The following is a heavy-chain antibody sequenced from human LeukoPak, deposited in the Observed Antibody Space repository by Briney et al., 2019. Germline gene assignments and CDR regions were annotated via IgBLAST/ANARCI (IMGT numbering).Heavy chain of an antibody. CDR2: INPNSGGT. V-gene: IGHV1-2*02. CDR1: GYTYTGHH. CDR3: ARGKTTVTTYRPFQH. J-gene: IGHJ1*01. Sequence: SLKVACKASGYTYTGHHMHWVRPAPGQTLEWMGWINPNSGGTNYAQKFQGRVTMTRDTSISTAYMELSRLRSDDTAVYYCARGKTTVTTYRPFQHWGQGTLVTVSS. D-gene: IGHD4-17*01.